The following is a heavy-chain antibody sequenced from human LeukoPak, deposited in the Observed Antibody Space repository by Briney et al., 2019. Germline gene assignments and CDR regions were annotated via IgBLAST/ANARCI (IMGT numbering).Heavy chain of an antibody. D-gene: IGHD2-15*01. CDR3: AREGYCSGGSCYLYNWFDP. V-gene: IGHV4-59*01. CDR1: GGSISSYY. Sequence: KPSETLSLTCTVSGGSISSYYWSWIRQPPGEGLEWIGYIYYSGSTNYNPSLKSRVTISVDTSKNQFSLKLSSVTAADTAVYYCAREGYCSGGSCYLYNWFDPWGQGTLVTVSS. CDR2: IYYSGST. J-gene: IGHJ5*02.